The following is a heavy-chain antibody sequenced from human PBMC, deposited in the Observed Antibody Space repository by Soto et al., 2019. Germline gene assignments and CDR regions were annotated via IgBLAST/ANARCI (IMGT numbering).Heavy chain of an antibody. CDR2: IYHSGGA. CDR1: GFSMTSGYT. CDR3: ARGGKAKAGSYNWFDP. D-gene: IGHD6-13*01. Sequence: XGTLTLTCAVSGFSMTSGYTWCCIRQPPGQGLEWIGSIYHSGGAYHNPSLKSRVTISMDTSKNQFSLKLTSVTAADTAVDYCARGGKAKAGSYNWFDPWGQGTLVIVSS. J-gene: IGHJ5*02. V-gene: IGHV4-38-2*01.